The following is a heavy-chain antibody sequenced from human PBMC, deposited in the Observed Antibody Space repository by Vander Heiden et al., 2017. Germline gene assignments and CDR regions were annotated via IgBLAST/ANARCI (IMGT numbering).Heavy chain of an antibody. V-gene: IGHV3-21*01. Sequence: EVQLVDSGGGLVKPGGSLRLSCAASGFTFSSYSMNWVRQAPGKGLEWVSSISTSSSYIYYADSVKGRFTISRDNAKNSLYLQMNSLRAEDTAVYYCARAMGQLWFNFDYWGQGTLVTVSS. CDR1: GFTFSSYS. J-gene: IGHJ4*02. D-gene: IGHD5-18*01. CDR3: ARAMGQLWFNFDY. CDR2: ISTSSSYI.